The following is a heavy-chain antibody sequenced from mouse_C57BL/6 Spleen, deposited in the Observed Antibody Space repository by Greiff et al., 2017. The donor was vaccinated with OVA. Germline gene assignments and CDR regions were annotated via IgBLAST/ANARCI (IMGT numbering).Heavy chain of an antibody. D-gene: IGHD2-2*01. CDR2: ISYDGSN. Sequence: VQLKESGPGLVKPSQSLSLTCSVTGYSITSGYYWNWIRQFPGNKLEWMGYISYDGSNNYNPSLKNRISIPRDTSKNQFFLKLNSVTTEDTATYYCARAGGYDGFDYWGQGTTLTVSS. CDR3: ARAGGYDGFDY. CDR1: GYSITSGYY. V-gene: IGHV3-6*01. J-gene: IGHJ2*01.